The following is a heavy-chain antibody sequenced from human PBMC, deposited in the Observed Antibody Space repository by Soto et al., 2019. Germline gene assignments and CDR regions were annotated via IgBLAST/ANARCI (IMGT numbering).Heavy chain of an antibody. CDR2: ISYDGDKT. V-gene: IGHV3-33*05. J-gene: IGHJ4*02. CDR1: GFSFGSYV. Sequence: QVELVESGGGVVQPGRSLRLSCAASGFSFGSYVMNWVRQAPGKGLECVAVISYDGDKTYYADSVKGRFTTSRDNSNSTLYLQMNSPRAEDTAIYYCARGAGATDYFDYWGQGALVTVSS. D-gene: IGHD1-26*01. CDR3: ARGAGATDYFDY.